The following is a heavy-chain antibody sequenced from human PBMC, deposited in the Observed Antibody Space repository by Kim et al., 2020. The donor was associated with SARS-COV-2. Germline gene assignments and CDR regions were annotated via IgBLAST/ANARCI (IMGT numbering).Heavy chain of an antibody. J-gene: IGHJ5*02. Sequence: YHPSLQSRVTMSIEKSTNQFSLELTSVAAADTAVYYCARSEQGNWLDPWGQGTLVTVSS. V-gene: IGHV4-30-2*05. CDR3: ARSEQGNWLDP.